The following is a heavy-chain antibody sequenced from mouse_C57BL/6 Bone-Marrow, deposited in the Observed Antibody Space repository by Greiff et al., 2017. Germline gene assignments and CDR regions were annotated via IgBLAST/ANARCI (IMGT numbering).Heavy chain of an antibody. V-gene: IGHV1-20*01. Sequence: VQLQQSGPELVKPGDSVKISCKASGYSFTGYFMNWVMQSHGKSLEWIGRINPYNGDTFSNQKFKGKATLTVEKSSSTSHIVLRSLTSDDSAVYYCARSRYDCPYAYWGQGTLVTVSA. J-gene: IGHJ3*01. CDR1: GYSFTGYF. CDR3: ARSRYDCPYAY. CDR2: INPYNGDT. D-gene: IGHD2-4*01.